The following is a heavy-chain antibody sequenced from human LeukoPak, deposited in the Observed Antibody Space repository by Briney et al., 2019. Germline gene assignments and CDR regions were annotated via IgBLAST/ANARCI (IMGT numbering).Heavy chain of an antibody. CDR3: ARSLKWNLVGFDY. V-gene: IGHV3-23*01. J-gene: IGHJ4*02. CDR2: ISASGGTK. Sequence: PGGSLRLSCAASGFTFSNYAMSWVRQAPGKGLEWVSCISASGGTKLYADSVKGRFIISRDDSKNTLYVQMSSLRAEDTAVYYCARSLKWNLVGFDYWGQGTLVTVSS. CDR1: GFTFSNYA. D-gene: IGHD1-1*01.